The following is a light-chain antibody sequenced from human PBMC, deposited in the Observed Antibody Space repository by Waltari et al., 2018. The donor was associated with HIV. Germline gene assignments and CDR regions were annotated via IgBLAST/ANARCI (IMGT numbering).Light chain of an antibody. J-gene: IGLJ2*01. CDR3: CSYAGSSTVV. CDR1: SSDVGDYNY. CDR2: DVN. V-gene: IGLV2-23*02. Sequence: QSALTQPASVSGSPGQSITISCTGTSSDVGDYNYVSWYQQHPGKAPKLMIYDVNKPPSGVSNRFSGSKSGNTASLTISGLQAEDEADYYCCSYAGSSTVVFGGGTKLTVL.